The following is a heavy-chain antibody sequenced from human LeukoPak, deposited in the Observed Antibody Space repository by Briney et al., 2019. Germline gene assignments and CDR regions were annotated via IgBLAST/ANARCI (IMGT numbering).Heavy chain of an antibody. D-gene: IGHD3-10*01. Sequence: GGSLRLSCAASGFTFSLFAMHWVRQSPGKGLEWVAVISYDGSNKYYADSVKGRFTISRDNSKNTLYLQMNSLRAEDTAVYYCAKGYGSGDRDYYYMDVWGKGTTVTVSS. CDR2: ISYDGSNK. CDR1: GFTFSLFA. J-gene: IGHJ6*03. V-gene: IGHV3-30*04. CDR3: AKGYGSGDRDYYYMDV.